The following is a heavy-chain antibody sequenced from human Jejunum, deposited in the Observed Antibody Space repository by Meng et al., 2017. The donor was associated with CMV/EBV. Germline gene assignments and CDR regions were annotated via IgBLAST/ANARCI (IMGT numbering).Heavy chain of an antibody. CDR1: GLTVRHNT. CDR2: IYTRGNT. CDR3: AKGGFGGPLDY. Sequence: CAASGLTVRHNTLDWARQAPGNGLEWVSVIYTRGNTYSADSVKGRFTISRDSSTNTAYPQMNSLRNEDTAVYYCAKGGFGGPLDYWGHGTRVTVSS. V-gene: IGHV3-53*01. D-gene: IGHD3-10*01. J-gene: IGHJ4*01.